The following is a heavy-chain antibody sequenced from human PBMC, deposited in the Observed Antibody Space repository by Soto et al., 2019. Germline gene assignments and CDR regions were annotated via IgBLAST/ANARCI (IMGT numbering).Heavy chain of an antibody. D-gene: IGHD2-2*01. V-gene: IGHV3-49*04. Sequence: PGGSLRLSCKGSGFTFRDYAISWVRQAPGKWLQWVGFMRAKAFGGTTEYATFVKGRFTISRDDSKSVAYLQMNSLETEDTAVYYCTREGAYTSPPYYYFYAMDVWGQGXRVTVYS. J-gene: IGHJ6*01. CDR3: TREGAYTSPPYYYFYAMDV. CDR2: MRAKAFGGTT. CDR1: GFTFRDYA.